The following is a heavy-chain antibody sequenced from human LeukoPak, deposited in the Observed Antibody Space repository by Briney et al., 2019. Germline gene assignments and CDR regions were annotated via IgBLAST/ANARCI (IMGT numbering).Heavy chain of an antibody. V-gene: IGHV4-59*08. CDR3: ARSPSGYSSSWYP. Sequence: SETLSLTCSVSGGSISGYYWSWIRQPPGKGLEWIGYIYYIGNTSYNPSLKSRVTISLDTSKNQFSLKLRSVTAADTAMYYCARSPSGYSSSWYPWGQGTLVTVSS. CDR1: GGSISGYY. J-gene: IGHJ5*02. CDR2: IYYIGNT. D-gene: IGHD6-13*01.